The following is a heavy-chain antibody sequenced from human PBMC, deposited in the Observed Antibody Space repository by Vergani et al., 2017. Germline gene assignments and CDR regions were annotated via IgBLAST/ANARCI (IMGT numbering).Heavy chain of an antibody. Sequence: QVQLQESGPGVVKPSQTLSLTFAVPGCSTSSGDHCWTWIRQPPGKGLEWIGYIFYSGTTYDNPSLTSRLTISVDTSQNQFSLKLRSVTAADAAVYYCARVDTQVPATSHFYYMDVWGKGTTVVVSS. CDR2: IFYSGTT. D-gene: IGHD6-25*01. J-gene: IGHJ6*03. CDR3: ARVDTQVPATSHFYYMDV. V-gene: IGHV4-31*11. CDR1: GCSTSSGDHC.